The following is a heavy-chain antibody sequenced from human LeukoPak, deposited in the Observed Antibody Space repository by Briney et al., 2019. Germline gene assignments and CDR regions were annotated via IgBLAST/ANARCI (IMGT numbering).Heavy chain of an antibody. CDR3: ARAQKYDFWSGYYILDY. Sequence: PGGSLRLSCAVSGFTFSSYWMSWVRQAPGKGLEWVANIDQDGSEKYYVESMKGRFIISRDNAKNSLYLQMNSLRAEDTAAYYCARAQKYDFWSGYYILDYWGQGTLVTVSS. CDR2: IDQDGSEK. CDR1: GFTFSSYW. J-gene: IGHJ4*02. D-gene: IGHD3-3*01. V-gene: IGHV3-7*01.